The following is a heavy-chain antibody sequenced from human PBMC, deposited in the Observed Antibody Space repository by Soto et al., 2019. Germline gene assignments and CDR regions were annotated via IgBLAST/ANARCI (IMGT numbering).Heavy chain of an antibody. CDR2: IYYSGST. CDR3: ARLRRFLEWTQYYYYMDV. D-gene: IGHD3-3*01. Sequence: SETLSLTCTVYGGSISSYYWSWIRQPPGKGLEWIGYIYYSGSTIYNTSLKSRVTISVETSKNQFSLKLSSVTAADTALYYCARLRRFLEWTQYYYYMDVWGKGTTVTVSS. J-gene: IGHJ6*03. CDR1: GGSISSYY. V-gene: IGHV4-59*08.